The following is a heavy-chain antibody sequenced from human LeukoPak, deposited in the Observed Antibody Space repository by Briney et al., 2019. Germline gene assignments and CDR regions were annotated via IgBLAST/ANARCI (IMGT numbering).Heavy chain of an antibody. CDR1: GGSFSGYY. D-gene: IGHD3-22*01. Sequence: ASETLSLTCAVYGGSFSGYYWSWIRQPPGKGLEWIGEINHSGSTNYNPSLKSRVNISVDTSKNQFSLKLSSVTAADTAVYYCARVRSVDGRLYYYDSSGYHRFRDRYYFDYWGQGTLVTVSS. J-gene: IGHJ4*02. CDR2: INHSGST. CDR3: ARVRSVDGRLYYYDSSGYHRFRDRYYFDY. V-gene: IGHV4-34*01.